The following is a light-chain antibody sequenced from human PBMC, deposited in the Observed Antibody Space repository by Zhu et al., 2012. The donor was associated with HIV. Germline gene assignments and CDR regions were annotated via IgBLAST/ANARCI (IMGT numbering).Light chain of an antibody. CDR2: DAT. Sequence: AIRMTQSPSSFSASIGDRVTITCRASQTISSYLAWYQQKPGKAPKLLIYDATTLEIGVPSRFGGSGSGTNFTLTISCLQSEDFATYFCQQYYSYPLYTFGQGTKLEIK. CDR3: QQYYSYPLYT. CDR1: QTISSY. J-gene: IGKJ2*01. V-gene: IGKV1-8*01.